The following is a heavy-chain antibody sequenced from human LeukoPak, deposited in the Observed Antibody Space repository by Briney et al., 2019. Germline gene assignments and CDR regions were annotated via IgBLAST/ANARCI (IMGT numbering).Heavy chain of an antibody. CDR1: GFTFSSYA. CDR2: ISGSGGGT. D-gene: IGHD3-22*01. V-gene: IGHV3-23*01. J-gene: IGHJ1*01. CDR3: ATYSSLNRREFQY. Sequence: GSLRLSCAASGFTFSSYAMSWVRQAPGKGLEWVSAISGSGGGTYYADSVKGRFTISRDNAKNSLYLQMNTLRAEDTAVYYCATYSSLNRREFQYWGQGTLLTVSS.